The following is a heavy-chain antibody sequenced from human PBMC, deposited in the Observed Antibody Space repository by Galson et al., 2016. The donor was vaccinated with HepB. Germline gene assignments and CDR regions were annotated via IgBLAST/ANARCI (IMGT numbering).Heavy chain of an antibody. J-gene: IGHJ6*03. D-gene: IGHD4-17*01. CDR1: GFTFSNYA. CDR3: ASDYPYYYYFLDV. V-gene: IGHV3-23*01. Sequence: SLRLSCAASGFTFSNYAMGWVRQAPGKGLEWVSGMSGVGGGTYYSDSVKGRFTISRDNSMNTVYLQMSSLRAEDTAVYYCASDYPYYYYFLDVWGKGTTVTVSS. CDR2: MSGVGGGT.